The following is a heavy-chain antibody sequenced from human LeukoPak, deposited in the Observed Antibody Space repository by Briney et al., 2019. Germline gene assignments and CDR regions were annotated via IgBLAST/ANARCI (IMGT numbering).Heavy chain of an antibody. V-gene: IGHV3-23*01. CDR3: SKLTGITVAGIAFDI. D-gene: IGHD6-19*01. CDR1: AFNFRSYA. J-gene: IGHJ3*02. CDR2: ISGSADTT. Sequence: GALRLPCAASAFNFRSYAMSWVRQAPGKGLEWVSVISGSADTTYYADSVKGRFTISRDNSIHTLYLQMNSLRAEDTAVYYCSKLTGITVAGIAFDIWGQGTMVTVSS.